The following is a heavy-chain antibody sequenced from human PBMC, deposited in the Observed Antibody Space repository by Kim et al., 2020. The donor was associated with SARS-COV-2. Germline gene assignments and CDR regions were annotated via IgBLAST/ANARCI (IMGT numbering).Heavy chain of an antibody. Sequence: ASVKVSCKASGYTFTSYDINWVRQATGQGLEWMGWMNPNSGNTGYAQKFQGRVTMTRNTSISTAYMELSSLRSEDTAVYYCARPGIAAAGDLNWFDPWGQGTLVTVSS. V-gene: IGHV1-8*01. D-gene: IGHD6-13*01. CDR2: MNPNSGNT. CDR1: GYTFTSYD. J-gene: IGHJ5*02. CDR3: ARPGIAAAGDLNWFDP.